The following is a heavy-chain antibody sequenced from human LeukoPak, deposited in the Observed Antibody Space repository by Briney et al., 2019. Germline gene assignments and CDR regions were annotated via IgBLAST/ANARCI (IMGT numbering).Heavy chain of an antibody. D-gene: IGHD2-15*01. CDR1: GGSFSGYY. CDR2: INHSGST. CDR3: ARRRVVVVAATVPSLKRYWYFDL. Sequence: PSETLSLTCAFYGGSFSGYYWSWIRQPPGKGLEWIGEINHSGSTNYNPSLKSRVTISVDTSKNQFSLKLSSVTAADTAVYYCARRRVVVVAATVPSLKRYWYFDLWGRGTLVTVSS. J-gene: IGHJ2*01. V-gene: IGHV4-34*01.